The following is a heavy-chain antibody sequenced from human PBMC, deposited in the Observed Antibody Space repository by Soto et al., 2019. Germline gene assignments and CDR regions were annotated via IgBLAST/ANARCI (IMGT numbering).Heavy chain of an antibody. Sequence: VRQAPGKGLEWVSSISSSSNKYYADSVKGRFTISRDNSKNTLYLQMNSLRAEDTAVYYCASPTIFGVLAPGYWGQGTLVTVSS. CDR2: ISSSSNK. V-gene: IGHV3-66*02. CDR3: ASPTIFGVLAPGY. J-gene: IGHJ4*02. D-gene: IGHD3-3*01.